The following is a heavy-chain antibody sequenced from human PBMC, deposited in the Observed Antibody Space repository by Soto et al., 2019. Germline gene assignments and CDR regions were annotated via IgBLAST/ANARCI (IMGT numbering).Heavy chain of an antibody. J-gene: IGHJ4*02. V-gene: IGHV4-39*01. CDR2: VYYSGST. CDR3: ARHQYYYDSSGYTLDY. CDR1: GGSISSSTYY. Sequence: SETLSLTCTVSGGSISSSTYYWGWIRQPPGKGLEWIGSVYYSGSTYYNPSLKSRVTISVDTSNNQFSLKLNSVTAADTAVYYCARHQYYYDSSGYTLDYWGQGXLVTVYS. D-gene: IGHD3-22*01.